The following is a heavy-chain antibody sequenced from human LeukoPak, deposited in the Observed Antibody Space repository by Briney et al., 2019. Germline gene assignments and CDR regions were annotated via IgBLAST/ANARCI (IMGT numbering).Heavy chain of an antibody. J-gene: IGHJ5*02. CDR3: ARVTARFSMVRGAPVRGWFDP. CDR2: ISAYNGNT. CDR1: GYTFTSYG. D-gene: IGHD3-10*01. V-gene: IGHV1-18*04. Sequence: GASVKVSCKASGYTFTSYGISWVRQAPGQGLEWMGWISAYNGNTNYAQKLQDGGTMTTDTSTSTAYMELRSLRSDDTAVYYCARVTARFSMVRGAPVRGWFDPWGQGTRVTVSS.